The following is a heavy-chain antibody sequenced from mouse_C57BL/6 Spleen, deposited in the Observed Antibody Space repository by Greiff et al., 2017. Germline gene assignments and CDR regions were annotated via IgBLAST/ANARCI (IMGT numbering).Heavy chain of an antibody. CDR3: AEYGYYRYYDMDY. Sequence: VQLQQPGTELVKPGASVKLSCKASGYTFTSYWMHWVKQRPGQGLEWIGNINPSNGGTNYNEKFKSKATLTVDKSSSTAYMQLSSLTSEDSAVXYCAEYGYYRYYDMDYWGQGTSLTVSS. V-gene: IGHV1-53*01. J-gene: IGHJ4*01. CDR2: INPSNGGT. CDR1: GYTFTSYW. D-gene: IGHD2-10*02.